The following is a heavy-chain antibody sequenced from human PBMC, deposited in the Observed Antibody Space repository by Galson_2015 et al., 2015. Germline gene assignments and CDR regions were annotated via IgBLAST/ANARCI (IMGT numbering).Heavy chain of an antibody. CDR2: ISYDGSNK. CDR3: AKEENSGYYYYYYGMDV. Sequence: SLRLSCAASGFTFSSYGMHWVRQAPGKGLEWVTVISYDGSNKYYADSVKGRFTISRDNSKNTLYLQMNSLRAEDTAVYYCAKEENSGYYYYYYGMDVWGQGTLVTVSS. CDR1: GFTFSSYG. J-gene: IGHJ6*02. D-gene: IGHD3-22*01. V-gene: IGHV3-30*18.